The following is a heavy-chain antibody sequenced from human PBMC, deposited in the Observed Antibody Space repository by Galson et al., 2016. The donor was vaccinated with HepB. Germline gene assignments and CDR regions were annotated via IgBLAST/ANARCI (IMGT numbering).Heavy chain of an antibody. J-gene: IGHJ5*02. D-gene: IGHD4-17*01. CDR2: ISANSGNT. CDR1: GYTFTRYY. V-gene: IGHV1-18*04. Sequence: SVKVSCKASGYTFTRYYIHWVRQAPGQGLEWMGWISANSGNTIYAQKFQDRVTMTRDTSASTVYMDLRSVTAADTAVYYCARGARPLTAVMHRRGHLDRWGQGTLVTVSS. CDR3: ARGARPLTAVMHRRGHLDR.